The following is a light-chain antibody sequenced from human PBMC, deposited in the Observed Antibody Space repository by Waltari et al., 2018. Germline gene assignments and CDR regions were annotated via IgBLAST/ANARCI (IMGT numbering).Light chain of an antibody. CDR1: ESLLYRDGHTY. Sequence: DIVMTQSPVSLAVTPGQPASLPCRSSESLLYRDGHTYLFWYLQKPGQPPQLLISEVSNRFSGVSDRFSDSGSGTDFTLKISRVEAEDVGVYYCMQSIQLPLTFGGGTKVEI. CDR3: MQSIQLPLT. CDR2: EVS. J-gene: IGKJ4*01. V-gene: IGKV2D-29*01.